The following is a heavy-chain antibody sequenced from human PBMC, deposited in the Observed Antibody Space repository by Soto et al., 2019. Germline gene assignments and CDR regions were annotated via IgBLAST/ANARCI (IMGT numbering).Heavy chain of an antibody. D-gene: IGHD3-10*01. CDR3: AAQPGGGGY. V-gene: IGHV3-53*01. J-gene: IGHJ4*02. CDR1: GFTVSNNY. Sequence: EVQLVESGGGLIQPGGSLRLSCAVSGFTVSNNYMSWVRQAPGKGLEGVSVIYSGGYTAYGDSVKGRFTISRDNSKNTPLPQMNSLGAAGPALFYWAAQPGGGGYWGQGTLVTVSS. CDR2: IYSGGYT.